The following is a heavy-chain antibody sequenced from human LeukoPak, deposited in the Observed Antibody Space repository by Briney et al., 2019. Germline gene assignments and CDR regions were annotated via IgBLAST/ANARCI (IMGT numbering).Heavy chain of an antibody. CDR1: GFTFSSYA. CDR2: ISYDGSNK. CDR3: ARDRCSSTSCFLGAFDI. J-gene: IGHJ3*02. V-gene: IGHV3-30-3*01. D-gene: IGHD2-2*01. Sequence: GGSLRLSCAASGFTFSSYAMHWVRQAPGKGLEWVALISYDGSNKYYADSVKGRFTISRDNSKNTLYLQMNSLRAEDTAVYYCARDRCSSTSCFLGAFDIWGQGTMVTVSS.